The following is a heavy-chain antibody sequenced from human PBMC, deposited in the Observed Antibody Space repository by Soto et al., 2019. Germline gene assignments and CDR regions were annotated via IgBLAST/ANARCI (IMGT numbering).Heavy chain of an antibody. D-gene: IGHD3-22*01. CDR1: GCSVSSGSYY. CDR3: ARVQPYYYDSSGYSD. CDR2: IYYSGST. V-gene: IGHV4-61*01. J-gene: IGHJ4*02. Sequence: PSETLSLACTVSGCSVSSGSYYWSWIRQPPGKGLEWIGYIYYSGSTNYNPSLKSRVTISVDTSKNQFSLKLSSVTAADTAVYYCARVQPYYYDSSGYSDWGQGTLVTVSS.